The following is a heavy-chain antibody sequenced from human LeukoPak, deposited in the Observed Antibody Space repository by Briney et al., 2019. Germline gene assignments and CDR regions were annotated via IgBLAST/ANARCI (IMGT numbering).Heavy chain of an antibody. D-gene: IGHD6-13*01. CDR3: ARGGGIGGGSSWDTDAFDI. CDR1: GGSTSSGDYY. CDR2: IYYSGST. V-gene: IGHV4-30-4*08. J-gene: IGHJ3*02. Sequence: SETLSLTCTVSGGSTSSGDYYWSWIRQPPGKGLEWIGYIYYSGSTYYNPSLQSRVTISVDTSKNQFSLKLRSVTAADTAVYYCARGGGIGGGSSWDTDAFDIWGQGTMVTVSS.